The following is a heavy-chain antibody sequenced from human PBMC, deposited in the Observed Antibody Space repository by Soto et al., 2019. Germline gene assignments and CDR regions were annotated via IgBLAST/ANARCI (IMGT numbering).Heavy chain of an antibody. V-gene: IGHV3-30*18. CDR2: ISYDGNNK. D-gene: IGHD1-26*01. CDR1: GFNFSSYG. Sequence: QVQLVESGGGVVQPGRSLRLSCGASGFNFSSYGMHWVRQAPGKGLEWVAVISYDGNNKDNADSVKGRFTISRDNSKNTLYLQMNSLRAEDTAVFYCAKGLVGYVFGVQDYYFGMDVWGQGTTVTVSS. J-gene: IGHJ6*02. CDR3: AKGLVGYVFGVQDYYFGMDV.